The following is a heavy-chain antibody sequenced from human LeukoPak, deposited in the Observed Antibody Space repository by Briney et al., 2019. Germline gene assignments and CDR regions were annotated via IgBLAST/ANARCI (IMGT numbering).Heavy chain of an antibody. J-gene: IGHJ4*02. CDR2: IHQDGNEK. CDR3: ARGDKFSGDY. Sequence: GGSLRLSCAPSGFTFSTYWMSWVRQAPGKGLEWVANIHQDGNEKYYVDSVKGRFTISRGNAKNSLYLQMNSLRAEDTAVYYCARGDKFSGDYWGQGTLVTVSS. CDR1: GFTFSTYW. V-gene: IGHV3-7*04. D-gene: IGHD2-15*01.